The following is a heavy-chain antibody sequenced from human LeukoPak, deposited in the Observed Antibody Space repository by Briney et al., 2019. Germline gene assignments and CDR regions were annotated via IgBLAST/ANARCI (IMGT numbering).Heavy chain of an antibody. CDR2: IYDSGST. J-gene: IGHJ5*02. D-gene: IGHD3-10*01. CDR3: ARHYGP. V-gene: IGHV4-39*01. Sequence: GLDWIGSIYDSGSTYYNPSLKSQVTISVDTSKNQFSLKLNSVTAAETAVYYCARHYGPWGKGNLVTVSS.